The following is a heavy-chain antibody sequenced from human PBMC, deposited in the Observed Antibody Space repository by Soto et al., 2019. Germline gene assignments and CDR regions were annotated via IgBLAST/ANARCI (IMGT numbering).Heavy chain of an antibody. CDR2: IDGDGTT. J-gene: IGHJ5*02. D-gene: IGHD2-2*02. CDR3: HIYGS. V-gene: IGHV3-53*01. CDR1: GLTVSNKY. Sequence: ESGGGLIQPGGSLRLSCAASGLTVSNKYMSWVRQAPGKGLEWVSVIDGDGTTKYADSVKGRFTISRDNSKNTLYLQVNSLRAEDTAMYYCHIYGSWGQGTLVTVSS.